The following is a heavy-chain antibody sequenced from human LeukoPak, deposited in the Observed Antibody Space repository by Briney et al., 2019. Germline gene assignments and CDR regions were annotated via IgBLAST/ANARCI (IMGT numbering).Heavy chain of an antibody. D-gene: IGHD4-17*01. CDR2: ISHIGDNT. J-gene: IGHJ6*02. Sequence: PGGSLRLSCAASGFTFANYAMAWVRLAPGKGLEWVSVISHIGDNTYYADSVKGRFTISRDSSKNMVFLQMNSLRADDTAVYYCARFPYGDYAAGMDVWGQGTTVTVSS. V-gene: IGHV3-23*01. CDR3: ARFPYGDYAAGMDV. CDR1: GFTFANYA.